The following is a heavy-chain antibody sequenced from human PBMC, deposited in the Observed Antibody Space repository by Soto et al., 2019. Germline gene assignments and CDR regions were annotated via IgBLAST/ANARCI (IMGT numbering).Heavy chain of an antibody. CDR2: INHSGST. CDR3: ARGLWYYGSGSTYHYYMDV. D-gene: IGHD3-10*01. J-gene: IGHJ6*03. Sequence: QVQLQQWGAGLLKPSETLSLTCAVYGGSFSGYYWSWIRQPPGKGLEWIGEINHSGSTNYNPSLKSRVTISVETSKNQFSLKLSSVTAADTAVYYCARGLWYYGSGSTYHYYMDVWGKGTTVTVSS. V-gene: IGHV4-34*01. CDR1: GGSFSGYY.